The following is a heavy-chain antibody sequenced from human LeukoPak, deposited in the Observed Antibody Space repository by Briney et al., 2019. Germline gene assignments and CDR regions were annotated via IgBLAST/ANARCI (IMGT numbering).Heavy chain of an antibody. CDR3: ARAVTSMDGY. CDR2: LNEDGSKR. V-gene: IGHV3-7*03. CDR1: GFTFSSYG. D-gene: IGHD5-18*01. Sequence: PGRSLRLSCAASGFTFSSYGMHWVRQAPGKGPEWVASLNEDGSKRSYVGSVKGRFTISRDNAQNSVYLQMNSLTAEDTAVYYCARAVTSMDGYWGQGTLVTVSS. J-gene: IGHJ4*02.